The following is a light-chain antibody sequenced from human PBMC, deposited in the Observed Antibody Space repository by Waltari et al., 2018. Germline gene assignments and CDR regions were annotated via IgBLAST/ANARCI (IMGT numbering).Light chain of an antibody. J-gene: IGKJ4*01. Sequence: AIRMTQSPSSLSASTGDRVTITCRASPGISSYLAWYQQKPGKAPKLLIYAASTLQSGVPSRFSGSGSGTDFTLTISCLQSEDVATYYWQQYYSYPLTFGGGTKVEIK. CDR2: AAS. CDR1: PGISSY. CDR3: QQYYSYPLT. V-gene: IGKV1-8*01.